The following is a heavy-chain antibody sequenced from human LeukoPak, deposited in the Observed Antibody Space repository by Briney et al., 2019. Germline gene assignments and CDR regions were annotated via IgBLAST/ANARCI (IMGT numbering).Heavy chain of an antibody. V-gene: IGHV4-34*01. CDR3: AREAPPSEGAVAGTYDVWFDP. CDR1: GGSFSGYY. J-gene: IGHJ5*02. CDR2: IYYSGST. Sequence: SETLSLTCAVYGGSFSGYYWSWIRQPPGKGLEWIGSIYYSGSTYYNPSLKSRVTISVDTSKNQFSLKLSSVTATDTAVYYCAREAPPSEGAVAGTYDVWFDPWGQGTLVTVSS. D-gene: IGHD6-19*01.